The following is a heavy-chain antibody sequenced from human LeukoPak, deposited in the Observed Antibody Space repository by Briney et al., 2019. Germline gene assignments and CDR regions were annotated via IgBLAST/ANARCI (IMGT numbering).Heavy chain of an antibody. D-gene: IGHD5-18*01. CDR1: GGSFSGYY. Sequence: SETLSLTCAVYGGSFSGYYWSWIRQPPGKGLEWIGEINHSGSTNYNPSLKSRVTISVDTSKNQFSLKLSSVTAADTAVYYCARATYVDTALVTDCWGRGTLVTVSS. CDR3: ARATYVDTALVTDC. V-gene: IGHV4-34*01. J-gene: IGHJ4*02. CDR2: INHSGST.